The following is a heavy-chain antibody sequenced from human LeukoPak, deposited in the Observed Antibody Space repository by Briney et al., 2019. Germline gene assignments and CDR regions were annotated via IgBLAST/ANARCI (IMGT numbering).Heavy chain of an antibody. J-gene: IGHJ4*02. Sequence: GGSLRLSCAASGYTFSRYWMHWVRQGPGKGLVWVSRINEDGSSTSYAESVRGRFTTSRDNAKNTLYLQMNSLRAEDTAVYYCTTDTFGARDSWGQGTLVTVSS. D-gene: IGHD3-10*01. CDR1: GYTFSRYW. CDR2: INEDGSST. V-gene: IGHV3-74*01. CDR3: TTDTFGARDS.